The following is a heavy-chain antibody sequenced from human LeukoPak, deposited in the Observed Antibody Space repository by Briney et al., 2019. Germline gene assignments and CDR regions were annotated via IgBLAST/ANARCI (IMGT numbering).Heavy chain of an antibody. CDR2: INPSGVST. CDR1: GNTFTSSH. D-gene: IGHD2-21*02. J-gene: IGHJ1*01. CDR3: ARRPARGRAYCGGDCYSEYFQH. Sequence: ASVKVSCKASGNTFTSSHMHWVRQAPGQGLEWMGVINPSGVSTTYAQKFQGRVTITADKSTSTAYMELSSLRSEDTAVYYCARRPARGRAYCGGDCYSEYFQHWGQGTLVTVSS. V-gene: IGHV1-46*01.